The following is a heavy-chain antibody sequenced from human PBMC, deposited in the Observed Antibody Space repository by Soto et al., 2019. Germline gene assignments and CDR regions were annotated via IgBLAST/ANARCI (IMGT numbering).Heavy chain of an antibody. Sequence: SETLSLTCTVSGGSISSYYWSWIRQPPGKGLEWIGYIYYSGSTNYNPSLKSRVTISVDTSKDQFSLKLSSVTAADTAVYYCARGSLTIFGVVIHDYWGQGTLVTVSS. CDR3: ARGSLTIFGVVIHDY. J-gene: IGHJ4*02. CDR2: IYYSGST. CDR1: GGSISSYY. V-gene: IGHV4-59*01. D-gene: IGHD3-3*01.